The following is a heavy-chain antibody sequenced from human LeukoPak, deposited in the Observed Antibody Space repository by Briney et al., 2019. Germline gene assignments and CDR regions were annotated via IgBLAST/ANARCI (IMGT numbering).Heavy chain of an antibody. CDR3: ARDTIVGADTY. CDR2: ISRRSTYV. CDR1: GFTFSDYS. J-gene: IGHJ4*02. V-gene: IGHV3-21*01. Sequence: GGSLRLSCAASGFTFSDYSMNWVRQAPGKGLEWVSSISRRSTYVYYADSVKGRVTISRDNAKNSLYLQMNSVRAEDTAVYYCARDTIVGADTYWGQGTVVTVSS. D-gene: IGHD1-26*01.